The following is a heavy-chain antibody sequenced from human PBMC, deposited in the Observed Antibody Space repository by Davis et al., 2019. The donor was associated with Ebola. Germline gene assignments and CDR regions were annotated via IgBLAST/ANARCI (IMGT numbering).Heavy chain of an antibody. D-gene: IGHD6-19*01. CDR3: ARTPIPGIAVTASGALDI. Sequence: ASVKVSCKASGYTLTNYYMHWVRQAPGQGLEWMGLINAFGGSTTYSQKFQGRVTMTRETSTSTVYMELSSLRSEDTALYYCARTPIPGIAVTASGALDIWGQGTMVTVPS. J-gene: IGHJ3*02. V-gene: IGHV1-46*01. CDR2: INAFGGST. CDR1: GYTLTNYY.